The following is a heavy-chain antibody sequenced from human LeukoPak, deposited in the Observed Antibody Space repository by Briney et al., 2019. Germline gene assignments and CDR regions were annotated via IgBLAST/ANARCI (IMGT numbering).Heavy chain of an antibody. J-gene: IGHJ4*02. D-gene: IGHD1-26*01. CDR1: SGSFSGYY. CDR3: ARLSGTYYNGYFDC. V-gene: IGHV4-34*01. Sequence: TSETLSLTCAVYSGSFSGYYWSWIRQPPGKGLEWIGEINHSGSTNYNPSLKSRVTISVDTSKKQFSLKLSSVTAADTAVYYCARLSGTYYNGYFDCWGQGTLVTVSS. CDR2: INHSGST.